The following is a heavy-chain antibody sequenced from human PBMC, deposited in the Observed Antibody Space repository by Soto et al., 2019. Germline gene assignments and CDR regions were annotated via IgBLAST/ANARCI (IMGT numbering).Heavy chain of an antibody. CDR2: IIPMFGTA. V-gene: IGHV1-69*01. Sequence: QVQLVQSGAEVKTPGSSVKISCKASGGTFINHAFSWVRQAPGQGLEWMGGIIPMFGTADYSQKFQGSVTITAEESTNTADMELSSLGSDESAVYYCARDDAAYCGGDCYRYFFYGLDVWGQGTTVTVSS. CDR1: GGTFINHA. CDR3: ARDDAAYCGGDCYRYFFYGLDV. D-gene: IGHD2-21*02. J-gene: IGHJ6*02.